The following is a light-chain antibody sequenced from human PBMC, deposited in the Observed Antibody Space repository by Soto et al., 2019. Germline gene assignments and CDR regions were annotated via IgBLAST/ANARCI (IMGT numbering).Light chain of an antibody. Sequence: ALTQPASASGSLVQSIAISCTGTNSDLWSYNLVSWFQQHPGKVPRVMIYEGTKRPSGVSARFSGSKYDNTASLTISGLQAEDEGDYYCCSYAGDYMAVFGTGTKVTVL. V-gene: IGLV2-23*01. J-gene: IGLJ1*01. CDR1: NSDLWSYNL. CDR3: CSYAGDYMAV. CDR2: EGT.